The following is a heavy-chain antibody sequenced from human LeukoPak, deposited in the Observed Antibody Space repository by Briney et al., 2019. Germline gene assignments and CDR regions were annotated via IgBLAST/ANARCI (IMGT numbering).Heavy chain of an antibody. D-gene: IGHD2-21*01. CDR2: IWYDGSNK. V-gene: IGHV3-33*01. Sequence: GGSLRLSCAAPGFTFSTYGMHWVRQAPGKGLEWVAVIWYDGSNKHYADSVKGRFTISRDNSKNTFFLQMNSLRAEDTAVYYCAVFDGDYFDYWGQGTLVTVSS. CDR3: AVFDGDYFDY. CDR1: GFTFSTYG. J-gene: IGHJ4*02.